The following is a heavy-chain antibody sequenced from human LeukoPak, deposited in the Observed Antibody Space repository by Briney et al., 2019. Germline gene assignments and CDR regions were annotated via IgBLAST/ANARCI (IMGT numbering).Heavy chain of an antibody. CDR3: ARARSGSYEFDY. V-gene: IGHV3-48*04. CDR2: ISNSGSGSPI. J-gene: IGHJ4*02. D-gene: IGHD1-26*01. CDR1: GFTFSSFS. Sequence: GGSLRLSCAASGFTFSSFSMNWVRQAPGKGLEWVSYISNSGSGSPIYYADSVKGRFTISRDNAKNSLYLQMNSLRAEDTAVYYCARARSGSYEFDYWGQGTLVTVSS.